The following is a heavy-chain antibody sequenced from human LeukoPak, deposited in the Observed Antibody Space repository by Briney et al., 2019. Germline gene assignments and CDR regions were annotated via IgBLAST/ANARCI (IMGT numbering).Heavy chain of an antibody. Sequence: ASVKVSCKASGYTFTDYYMHWVRQAPGQGLEWMGWINPSSGGTNYAQKFQGRVTMTRDTSISTAYMELSRLRSDDTAVYYCARPNYCSGDSCLNWFDSWGQGTLVTVSS. J-gene: IGHJ5*01. CDR1: GYTFTDYY. CDR2: INPSSGGT. V-gene: IGHV1-2*02. D-gene: IGHD2-15*01. CDR3: ARPNYCSGDSCLNWFDS.